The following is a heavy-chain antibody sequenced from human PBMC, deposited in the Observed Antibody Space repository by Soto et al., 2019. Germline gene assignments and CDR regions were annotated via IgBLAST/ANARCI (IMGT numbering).Heavy chain of an antibody. D-gene: IGHD3-10*01. CDR1: GGSISSYY. V-gene: IGHV4-59*01. CDR3: ATLWFGELSWLCDP. Sequence: QVQLQESGPGLVKPSETLSLTCTVSGGSISSYYWSWIRQPPGKGLEWIGYIYYSGSTNYNPPLKSRGNISVDTSKNPFPLKRSSVTAADTAVYYCATLWFGELSWLCDPWGQGTLLTVSS. CDR2: IYYSGST. J-gene: IGHJ5*02.